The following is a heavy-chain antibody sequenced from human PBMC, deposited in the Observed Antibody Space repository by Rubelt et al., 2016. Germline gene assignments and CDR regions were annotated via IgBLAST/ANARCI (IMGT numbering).Heavy chain of an antibody. CDR1: GGSFSGYY. Sequence: QVQLQQWGAGLLKPSETLSLTCAVYGGSFSGYYWSWIRQPPGKGLEWIGEINHSGSTNYNPSLKVRVTIAVDTSKNQFSLRLSSLTAADTAGYYWARARKDDSGSKGDGMDVWGQGTTVTVSS. CDR3: ARARKDDSGSKGDGMDV. J-gene: IGHJ6*02. CDR2: INHSGST. D-gene: IGHD6-13*01. V-gene: IGHV4-34*01.